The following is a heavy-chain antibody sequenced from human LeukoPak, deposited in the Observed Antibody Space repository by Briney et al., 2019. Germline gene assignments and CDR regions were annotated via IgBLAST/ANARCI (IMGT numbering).Heavy chain of an antibody. J-gene: IGHJ6*02. Sequence: RASVKVSCKASGYTFTSYDINWVRQATGQGLEWMGWMNPNSGNTGYAQKFQGRVTMTRNTSISTAYMELSSLRSEDTAVYYCARGLTSRDPYDILTVKVGMDVWGQGTTVTVSS. CDR2: MNPNSGNT. V-gene: IGHV1-8*01. CDR3: ARGLTSRDPYDILTVKVGMDV. D-gene: IGHD3-9*01. CDR1: GYTFTSYD.